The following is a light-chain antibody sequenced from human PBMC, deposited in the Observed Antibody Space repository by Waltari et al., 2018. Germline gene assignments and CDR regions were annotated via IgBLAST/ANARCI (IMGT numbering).Light chain of an antibody. CDR2: DVT. Sequence: QPALTQPASVSVSPGQSITIPCTGTSSDVGVHNHVTWYQQTPGKSPKLMIYDVTKRPSGVSDRFSGSKSGNTASLTIAGLQAEDEADYYCCSYTTSSAWVFGGGTKLTVL. CDR1: SSDVGVHNH. CDR3: CSYTTSSAWV. J-gene: IGLJ3*02. V-gene: IGLV2-14*01.